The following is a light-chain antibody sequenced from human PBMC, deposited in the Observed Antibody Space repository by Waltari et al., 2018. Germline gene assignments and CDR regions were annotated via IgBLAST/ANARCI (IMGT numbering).Light chain of an antibody. CDR1: ISNIGAGYD. J-gene: IGLJ3*02. CDR2: RNN. CDR3: QSFDTSLSGATV. V-gene: IGLV1-40*01. Sequence: QSVLTQPPSVSGAPGQRVTISCTGSISNIGAGYDVHWYQQLPGTAPKLLIYRNNHRPSGVPDLFSGSKSGTSASLAITGLQAEDEADYYCQSFDTSLSGATVFGGGTKLTVL.